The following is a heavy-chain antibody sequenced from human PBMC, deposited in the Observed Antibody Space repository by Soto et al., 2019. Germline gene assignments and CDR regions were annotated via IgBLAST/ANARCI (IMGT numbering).Heavy chain of an antibody. Sequence: GESLKISCKGSGYSFTSYWIGWVRQMPGKGLEWMGIIYPGDSDTRYSPSFQGQVTISADKSISTAYLQWSSLKASDTAMYYCERHVSYYYGSGSYYIDYWGQGTLVTVSS. D-gene: IGHD3-10*01. CDR3: ERHVSYYYGSGSYYIDY. CDR1: GYSFTSYW. J-gene: IGHJ4*02. V-gene: IGHV5-51*01. CDR2: IYPGDSDT.